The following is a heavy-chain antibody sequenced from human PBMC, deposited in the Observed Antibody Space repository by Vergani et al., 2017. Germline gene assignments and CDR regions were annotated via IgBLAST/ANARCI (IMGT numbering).Heavy chain of an antibody. V-gene: IGHV4-39*01. J-gene: IGHJ5*02. D-gene: IGHD6-19*01. Sequence: QLQLQESGPGLVKPSATLSLICSVSGASIRSSNYYWGWIRQPPGKGLEWIASIYYSGSTYYNPSLKSRVTISVDTSKNQFSLKLSSVTAADTAVYFWAGHSTVEWLVKLGWIDPWGQGILVTVSS. CDR1: GASIRSSNYY. CDR3: AGHSTVEWLVKLGWIDP. CDR2: IYYSGST.